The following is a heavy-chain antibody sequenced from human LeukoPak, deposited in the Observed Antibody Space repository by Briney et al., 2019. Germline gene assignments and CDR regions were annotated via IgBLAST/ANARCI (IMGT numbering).Heavy chain of an antibody. Sequence: PSETLSLTCTVSGGSISSYYWSWIRQPAGKGLEWIGRIYTSGSTNYNPSLKSRVTVSVDTSKNQFSLKLSSVTAADTAVYYCARDSLNYGDYVDYYYGMDVWGQGTTVTVSS. CDR1: GGSISSYY. CDR2: IYTSGST. J-gene: IGHJ6*02. V-gene: IGHV4-4*07. D-gene: IGHD4-17*01. CDR3: ARDSLNYGDYVDYYYGMDV.